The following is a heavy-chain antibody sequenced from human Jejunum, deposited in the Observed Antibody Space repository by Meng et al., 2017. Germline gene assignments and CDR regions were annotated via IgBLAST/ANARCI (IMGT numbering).Heavy chain of an antibody. V-gene: IGHV3-7*01. CDR1: GFTFSNFW. D-gene: IGHD2-15*01. Sequence: GESLKISCAASGFTFSNFWMTWVRQAPGKGLEWVAVIKHDVSDTYHVDSVKGRFTISRDIAKSSLYLQMNSLRAEDTAVYYCARSREAHCSGGTCYTGDYWGQGTVVTVSS. CDR3: ARSREAHCSGGTCYTGDY. CDR2: IKHDVSDT. J-gene: IGHJ4*02.